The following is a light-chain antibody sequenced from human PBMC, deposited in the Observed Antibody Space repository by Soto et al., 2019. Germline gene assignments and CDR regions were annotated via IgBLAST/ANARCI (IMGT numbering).Light chain of an antibody. CDR3: VLYGGSCIHWV. Sequence: QTVVTQEPSFSVSPGGTVTLTCGLTSGSVSTRNYPSWYQQIPGQAPRTLIYNTNTRSSGVPDRFSGSILGNKAALTITGAQAEDESDYYCVLYGGSCIHWVFGGGTKLTVL. V-gene: IGLV8-61*01. CDR2: NTN. CDR1: SGSVSTRNY. J-gene: IGLJ3*02.